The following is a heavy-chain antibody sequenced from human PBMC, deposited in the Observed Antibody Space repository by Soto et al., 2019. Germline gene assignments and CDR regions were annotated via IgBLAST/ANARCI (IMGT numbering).Heavy chain of an antibody. J-gene: IGHJ6*03. CDR2: INAGNDNT. D-gene: IGHD1-7*01. Sequence: QVQLVQSGAEVKKPGASVKVSCKASGYTFTSYAMHWVRQAPGQRLEWMGWINAGNDNTKYSQKFQGRVTITRDTSASTAYMELSSLRSADTAVYYCASVPNWNSLPDYYYMDVWGKGTTVTVSS. CDR3: ASVPNWNSLPDYYYMDV. V-gene: IGHV1-3*01. CDR1: GYTFTSYA.